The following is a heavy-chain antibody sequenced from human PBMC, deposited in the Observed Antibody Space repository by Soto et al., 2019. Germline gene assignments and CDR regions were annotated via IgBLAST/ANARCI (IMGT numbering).Heavy chain of an antibody. Sequence: SETLSLTCAVSGGSISSGGYSWSWIRQPPGKGLEWIGYIYHSGSTNYNPSLKSRLTMSLDTSTNEVSLSLTSVTAADAAVYFCARFSPPRKSYDSNPGWFDPWGQGIMVTVSS. CDR1: GGSISSGGYS. CDR2: IYHSGST. CDR3: ARFSPPRKSYDSNPGWFDP. J-gene: IGHJ5*02. V-gene: IGHV4-30-2*02. D-gene: IGHD3-22*01.